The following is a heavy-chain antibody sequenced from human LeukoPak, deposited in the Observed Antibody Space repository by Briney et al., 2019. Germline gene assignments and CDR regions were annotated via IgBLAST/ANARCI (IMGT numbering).Heavy chain of an antibody. J-gene: IGHJ3*02. V-gene: IGHV4-30-4*01. CDR2: IYYSGST. CDR3: ARHDENLIVVSDAFDI. Sequence: PSETLSLTCTVSGGSISSGDYYWSWIRQPPGKGLEWIGYIYYSGSTYYNPSLKSRVTISVDTSKNQFSLKLTSVTAADTSVYYCARHDENLIVVSDAFDIWGQGTMVTVSS. CDR1: GGSISSGDYY. D-gene: IGHD3-22*01.